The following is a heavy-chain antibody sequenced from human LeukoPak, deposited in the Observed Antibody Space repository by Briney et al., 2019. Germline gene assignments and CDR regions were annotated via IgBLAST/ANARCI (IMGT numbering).Heavy chain of an antibody. D-gene: IGHD6-13*01. CDR3: AKDRSSAKDY. CDR1: GFTFSGYG. CDR2: ISYDGSNK. J-gene: IGHJ4*02. Sequence: GGSLRLSCAASGFTFSGYGMHWVRQAPGKGLEWVAVISYDGSNKYYADSVKGRFTISRDNSKNTLYLQMNSLRAEDTAVYYCAKDRSSAKDYWGQGTLVTVSS. V-gene: IGHV3-30*18.